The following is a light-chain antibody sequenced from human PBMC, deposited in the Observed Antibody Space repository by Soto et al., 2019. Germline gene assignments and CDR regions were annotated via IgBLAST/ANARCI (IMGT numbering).Light chain of an antibody. CDR1: QSVSSSY. V-gene: IGKV3-20*01. Sequence: EIVLTQSPGTLSLSPGERATLSCRASQSVSSSYLAWYQQKPGQAPRLLMYDSSRRATGIPDRFSGSGSGTDFTLTISRLEPEDFAVYYCHQFVRSRTSGQGTKVDIK. CDR3: HQFVRSRT. J-gene: IGKJ1*01. CDR2: DSS.